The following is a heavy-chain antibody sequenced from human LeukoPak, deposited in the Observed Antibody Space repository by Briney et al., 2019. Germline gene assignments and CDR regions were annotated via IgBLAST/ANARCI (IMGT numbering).Heavy chain of an antibody. CDR3: ARGPVYSSSWVGRGYYFDY. D-gene: IGHD6-13*01. CDR1: GFTFSSYE. Sequence: PGGSLRLSCAASGFTFSSYEMNWVRQAPGKGLEWVSYISGSGNINYYADSVKGRFTISRDNAKNSLYLQMNSLRAEDTAVYYCARGPVYSSSWVGRGYYFDYWGQGTLVTVSS. J-gene: IGHJ4*02. V-gene: IGHV3-48*03. CDR2: ISGSGNIN.